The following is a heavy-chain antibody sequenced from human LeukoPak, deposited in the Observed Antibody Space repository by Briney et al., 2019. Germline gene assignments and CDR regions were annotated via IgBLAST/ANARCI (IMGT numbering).Heavy chain of an antibody. V-gene: IGHV4-4*07. CDR2: IYTAGST. CDR1: GGSISNSF. CDR3: ARAPSGCSGTCPFDY. Sequence: PSETLSLTCTVSGGSISNSFWSWIRQPAGKGLEWIGRIYTAGSTNSNPSLRSRVTMSLDTSKNQFSLKLTSVTAADTAVYSCARAPSGCSGTCPFDYWGQGTLVTVSS. D-gene: IGHD2-2*01. J-gene: IGHJ4*02.